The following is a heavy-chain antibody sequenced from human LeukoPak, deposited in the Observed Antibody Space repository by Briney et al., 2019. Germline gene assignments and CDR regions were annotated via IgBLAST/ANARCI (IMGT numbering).Heavy chain of an antibody. J-gene: IGHJ4*02. CDR3: ARRGNYYDSSGYYYEGVGGYYFDY. CDR1: GNYC. V-gene: IGHV3-74*01. D-gene: IGHD3-22*01. CDR2: INSDGSCT. Sequence: GGSLRLSCAASGNYCMHWVREAPGKGLVWVSHINSDGSCTRYADSVKGRFTISKDNAKNTVYLQMNSLRAEDTAVYYCARRGNYYDSSGYYYEGVGGYYFDYWGQGTLVTVSS.